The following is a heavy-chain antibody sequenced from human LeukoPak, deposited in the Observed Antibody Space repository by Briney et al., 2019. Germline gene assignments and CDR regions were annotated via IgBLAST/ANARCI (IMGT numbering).Heavy chain of an antibody. D-gene: IGHD1-26*01. Sequence: SETLSLTCTVSARSISSYYWSWIRQPPGKGLEWIGYIYYSGSTNYNPSLKSRVDISVDTSKNQFSLKLSSVTAADTAVYYCARPIVGAARYYYYYYYMDVWGKGTTVTVSS. CDR2: IYYSGST. V-gene: IGHV4-59*01. CDR3: ARPIVGAARYYYYYYYMDV. CDR1: ARSISSYY. J-gene: IGHJ6*03.